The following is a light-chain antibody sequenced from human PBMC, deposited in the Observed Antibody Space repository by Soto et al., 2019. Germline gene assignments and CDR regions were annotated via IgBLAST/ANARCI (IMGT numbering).Light chain of an antibody. CDR1: SSNIGSNY. CDR3: AAWDDSLSGYV. Sequence: QSVLTQPPSASGTPGQRVTISCSGSSSNIGSNYVYWYQQLPGTAPKLLIYRNNRRPSGVPDRFFGSKSGTSASLAISGLRSEDEADYYCAAWDDSLSGYVFGTGTKLTVL. J-gene: IGLJ1*01. CDR2: RNN. V-gene: IGLV1-47*01.